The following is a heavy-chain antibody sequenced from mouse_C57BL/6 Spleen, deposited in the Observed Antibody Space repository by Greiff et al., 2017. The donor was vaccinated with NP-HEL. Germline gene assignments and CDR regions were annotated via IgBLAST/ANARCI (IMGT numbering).Heavy chain of an antibody. V-gene: IGHV1-52*01. CDR2: IDPSDSET. J-gene: IGHJ3*01. D-gene: IGHD1-1*01. CDR3: ARGTHYGSSPWFAY. Sequence: VQLQQPGAELVRPGSSVKLSCKASGYTFTSYWMHWVKQRPIQGLEWIGNIDPSDSETHYNQKFKDKATLTVDKSSSTAYMQLSSLTSEDSAVYYCARGTHYGSSPWFAYWGQGTLVTVSA. CDR1: GYTFTSYW.